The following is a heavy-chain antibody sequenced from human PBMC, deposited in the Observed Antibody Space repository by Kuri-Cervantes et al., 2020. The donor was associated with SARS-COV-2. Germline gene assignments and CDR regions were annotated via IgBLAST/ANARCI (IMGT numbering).Heavy chain of an antibody. J-gene: IGHJ3*02. Sequence: SETLSLTCTLSGGSVTSGGYHWSWIRQPPGKGLEWIGYIYYSGSTYYNPSLKSRVTISVDTSKNQFSLKLSSVTAADTAVYYCVRDTGPYDSSGYQRVYAFDIWGQGTMVTVSS. CDR1: GGSVTSGGYH. V-gene: IGHV4-30-4*08. CDR2: IYYSGST. CDR3: VRDTGPYDSSGYQRVYAFDI. D-gene: IGHD3-22*01.